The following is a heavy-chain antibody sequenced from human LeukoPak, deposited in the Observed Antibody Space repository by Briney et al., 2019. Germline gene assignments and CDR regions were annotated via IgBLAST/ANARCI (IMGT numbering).Heavy chain of an antibody. CDR2: ISSSSSYI. CDR1: GFTFSSYA. D-gene: IGHD4-23*01. V-gene: IGHV3-21*01. Sequence: GGSLRLSCAASGFTFSSYAMSWVRQAPGKGLEWVSSISSSSSYIYYADSVKGRFTVSRDNAKNSLYLQMNSLRAEDTAVYYCARDSELRTTVVQFDYWGQGTLVTVSS. J-gene: IGHJ4*02. CDR3: ARDSELRTTVVQFDY.